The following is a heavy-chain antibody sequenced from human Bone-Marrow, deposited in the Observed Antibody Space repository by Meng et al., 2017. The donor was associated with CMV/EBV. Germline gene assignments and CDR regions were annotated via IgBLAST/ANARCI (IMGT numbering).Heavy chain of an antibody. CDR3: AKSKSRLGYCSSTRCSNAFDI. CDR2: ISGSGGST. D-gene: IGHD2-2*01. J-gene: IGHJ3*02. CDR1: GFTSSSYA. Sequence: GGSLRLSFAASGFTSSSYAMSWVRQAPGKGLEWVSAISGSGGSTYYADSVKGRFTISRDNSKNTLYLQMNSLRAEDTAVYYCAKSKSRLGYCSSTRCSNAFDIWGQGTMVTVSS. V-gene: IGHV3-23*01.